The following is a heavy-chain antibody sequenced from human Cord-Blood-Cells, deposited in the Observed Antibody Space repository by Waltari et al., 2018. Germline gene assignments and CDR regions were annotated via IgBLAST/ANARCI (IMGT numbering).Heavy chain of an antibody. CDR1: GYTFTSYG. CDR3: ARGWGHLQPWGRRGYYFDY. D-gene: IGHD7-27*01. Sequence: QVQLVQSGAEVKKPGASVKVSCKASGYTFTSYGISWVRQAPGHGLEWMGWISAYNGNTNYAQKLQGRVTMTTDTSTSTAYMELRSLRSDDTAVYYCARGWGHLQPWGRRGYYFDYWGQGTLVTVSS. J-gene: IGHJ4*02. CDR2: ISAYNGNT. V-gene: IGHV1-18*01.